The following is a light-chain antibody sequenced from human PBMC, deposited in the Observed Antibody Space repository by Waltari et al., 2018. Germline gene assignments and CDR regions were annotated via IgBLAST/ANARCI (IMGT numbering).Light chain of an antibody. J-gene: IGKJ1*01. CDR1: QSFSVW. CDR3: QQYNSYPWT. V-gene: IGKV1-5*03. Sequence: DIQMTQSPSTLSASVGDRVTITCRASQSFSVWLAWYQQKPGKAPRPLIHCTSHLHSGVPARFTGSGSGTLFTLTINNLQPDDFATYYCQQYNSYPWTFGQGTKVEFK. CDR2: CTS.